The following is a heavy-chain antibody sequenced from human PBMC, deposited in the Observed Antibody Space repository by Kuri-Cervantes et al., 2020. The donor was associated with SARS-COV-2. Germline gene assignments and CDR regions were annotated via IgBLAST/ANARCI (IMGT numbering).Heavy chain of an antibody. Sequence: GGSLRLSCTASGFTFGDYAMSWFRQAPGKGLEWVGFIRSKAYGGTTEYAASVKGRFTISRDDSKNSLYLQMNSLKTEDTAVYYCAGEGKGQAIGAFDIWGQGTMVTVSS. D-gene: IGHD4-23*01. V-gene: IGHV3-49*03. CDR2: IRSKAYGGTT. CDR1: GFTFGDYA. CDR3: AGEGKGQAIGAFDI. J-gene: IGHJ3*02.